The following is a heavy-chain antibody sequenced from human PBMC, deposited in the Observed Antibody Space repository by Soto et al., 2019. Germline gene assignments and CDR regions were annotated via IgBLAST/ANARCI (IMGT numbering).Heavy chain of an antibody. V-gene: IGHV3-21*01. CDR3: ASVLYFDSSPYNY. Sequence: GGSLRLSCAASGFTFSNYNMNWVRQTPGRGLEWVSSISGSSDYIYYADSVKGRFTISRDNAKNSLSLQMNSLGVEDTAIYYCASVLYFDSSPYNYWGQGTLVTVSS. CDR2: ISGSSDYI. D-gene: IGHD3-22*01. J-gene: IGHJ4*02. CDR1: GFTFSNYN.